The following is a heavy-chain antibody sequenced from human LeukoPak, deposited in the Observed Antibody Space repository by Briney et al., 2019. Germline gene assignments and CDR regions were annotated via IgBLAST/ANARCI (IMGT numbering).Heavy chain of an antibody. V-gene: IGHV5-51*01. CDR1: GYSFATYW. Sequence: GESLNISCKGSGYSFATYWIGWVRQMTGKGLEGMGIIFPGDSDPTYSPSFQGQVTISADKSTSTAYLQWSSLKASDTAMYYCARQYCTSTSCYRVNAFDVWGQGTMVTVSS. J-gene: IGHJ3*01. CDR3: ARQYCTSTSCYRVNAFDV. D-gene: IGHD2-2*01. CDR2: IFPGDSDP.